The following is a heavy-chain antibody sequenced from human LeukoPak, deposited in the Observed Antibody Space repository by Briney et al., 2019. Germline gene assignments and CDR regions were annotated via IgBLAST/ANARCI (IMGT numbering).Heavy chain of an antibody. D-gene: IGHD6-19*01. CDR1: GGSFSGYY. V-gene: IGHV4-34*01. CDR2: INHSGST. J-gene: IGHJ4*02. CDR3: AGALSSGWEFDY. Sequence: PSETLSLTCAVYGGSFSGYYWSWIRQPPGKGLEWIGEINHSGSTNYNPSLKSRVTISVDTSKNQFSLKLSSVTAADTAVYYCAGALSSGWEFDYWGQGTLVTVSS.